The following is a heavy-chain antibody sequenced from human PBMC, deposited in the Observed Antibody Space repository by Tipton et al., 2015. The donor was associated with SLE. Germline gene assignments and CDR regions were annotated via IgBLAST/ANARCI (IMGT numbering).Heavy chain of an antibody. D-gene: IGHD3-10*01. V-gene: IGHV4-59*08. Sequence: TLSLTCTVSGGSISSYYWSWTRQPPGKGLEWIGYMYYSGSTNYNPSLKSRVTISVDTSKNQSSLKLSSVTAADTAVYYCARHAALGNYYSALDYWGQGTLITVSS. CDR3: ARHAALGNYYSALDY. CDR1: GGSISSYY. J-gene: IGHJ4*02. CDR2: MYYSGST.